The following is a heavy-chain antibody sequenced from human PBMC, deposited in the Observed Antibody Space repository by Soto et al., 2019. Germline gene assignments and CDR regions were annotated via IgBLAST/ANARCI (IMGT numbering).Heavy chain of an antibody. CDR3: ARLGYCTGGSCLKHDL. D-gene: IGHD2-15*01. V-gene: IGHV4-59*01. Sequence: SETLSLTCTVSGGSISSYYWSWIRQPPGKGLEWIGYIYYSGSTNYNPSLKSRVSISVDTSKNQFSLKLSSVTTADTAVYYCARLGYCTGGSCLKHDLWGQGTMVTVSS. CDR2: IYYSGST. CDR1: GGSISSYY. J-gene: IGHJ3*01.